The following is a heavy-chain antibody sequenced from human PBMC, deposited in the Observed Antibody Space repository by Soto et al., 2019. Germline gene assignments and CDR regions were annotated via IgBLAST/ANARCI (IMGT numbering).Heavy chain of an antibody. D-gene: IGHD1-26*01. CDR3: AKGGSYFYYYGLDV. J-gene: IGHJ6*02. CDR2: ISGSGGSA. Sequence: ESGGGLVQPGGSLRLSCAASGFTFSSYAMSWVRQAPGKGLEWVSAISGSGGSAYYADSVKGRFTISRDNSKDTLYLQMNSLRAEDTAVYYCAKGGSYFYYYGLDVWGQGTTVTVSS. CDR1: GFTFSSYA. V-gene: IGHV3-23*01.